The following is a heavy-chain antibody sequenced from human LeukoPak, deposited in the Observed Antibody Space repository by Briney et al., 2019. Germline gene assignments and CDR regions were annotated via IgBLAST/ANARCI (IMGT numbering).Heavy chain of an antibody. J-gene: IGHJ3*02. CDR1: GGSFSGYY. D-gene: IGHD2-2*01. Sequence: SETLSLTCAVYGGSFSGYYWSWIRQPPGKGLEWIGEINHSGSTNYNPSLKSRVTISVDTSKNQFSLKLSSVTAADTAVYYCAVPAATYHNNAFDIWGQGTMVTVSS. CDR2: INHSGST. CDR3: AVPAATYHNNAFDI. V-gene: IGHV4-34*01.